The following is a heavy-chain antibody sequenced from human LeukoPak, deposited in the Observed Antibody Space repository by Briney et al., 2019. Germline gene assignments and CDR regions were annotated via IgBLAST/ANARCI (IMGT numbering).Heavy chain of an antibody. CDR1: GFTFSNYS. J-gene: IGHJ1*01. V-gene: IGHV3-21*01. D-gene: IGHD3-10*01. CDR3: ARDLSYYGSGSCFQH. CDR2: ISSSSSYI. Sequence: PGGSLRLSCAASGFTFSNYSMNWVRQAPGKGLEWGSSISSSSSYIYYADSVKGRFTISRDNAKNSLYLQMNSLRAEDTAVYYCARDLSYYGSGSCFQHWGQGTLVTVSS.